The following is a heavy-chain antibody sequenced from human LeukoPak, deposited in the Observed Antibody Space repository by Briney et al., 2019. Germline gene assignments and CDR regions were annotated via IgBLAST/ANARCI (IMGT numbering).Heavy chain of an antibody. Sequence: ASVKVSCKASGYTFTSYGISWVRQAPGQGLEWMGWISAYNGNTNYAQKLQGRVTMTTDTSTSTAYMELRSLRSDDAAVYYCARDRLELPGYYYYYYMDVWGQGTLVTVSS. CDR1: GYTFTSYG. D-gene: IGHD1-7*01. CDR2: ISAYNGNT. V-gene: IGHV1-18*01. CDR3: ARDRLELPGYYYYYYMDV. J-gene: IGHJ6*03.